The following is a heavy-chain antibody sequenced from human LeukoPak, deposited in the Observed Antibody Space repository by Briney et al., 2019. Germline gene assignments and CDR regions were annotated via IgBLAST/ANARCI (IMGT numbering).Heavy chain of an antibody. CDR1: GFTFSSYE. CDR2: ISSSSSDI. J-gene: IGHJ4*02. Sequence: GGSLRLSCAASGFTFSSYEMNWVRQAPGKGLEWVSSISSSSSDIYYADSVKGRFTISRDNAKNSLFLQMNNLRAEDTAVYYCARAAAGRFFDYWGQGTLVTVSS. CDR3: ARAAAGRFFDY. D-gene: IGHD6-13*01. V-gene: IGHV3-21*01.